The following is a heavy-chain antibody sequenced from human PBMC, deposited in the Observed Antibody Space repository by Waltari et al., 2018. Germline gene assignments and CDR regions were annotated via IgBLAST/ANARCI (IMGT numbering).Heavy chain of an antibody. V-gene: IGHV4-34*01. CDR1: GGSFSGYY. D-gene: IGHD6-6*01. Sequence: QVQLQQWGAGLLKPSETLSLTCAVYGGSFSGYYWSWIRQPPGKGLEWIGEINHSGSTNDKPSLKSRVTISVDTSKNQFSLKLSSVTAADTAVYYCASGGRRYSSSSFDYWGQGTLVTVSS. CDR3: ASGGRRYSSSSFDY. J-gene: IGHJ4*02. CDR2: INHSGST.